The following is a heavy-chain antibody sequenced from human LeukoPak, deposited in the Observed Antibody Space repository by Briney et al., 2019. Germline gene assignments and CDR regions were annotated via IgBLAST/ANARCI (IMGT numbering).Heavy chain of an antibody. D-gene: IGHD3-10*01. CDR3: ARVAASTGSGSYCMDV. V-gene: IGHV1-8*01. CDR2: MNPNSGNT. Sequence: ASVRVSCKASGYTFTSYDINWVRQATGQGLEWMGWMNPNSGNTGYAQKFQGRVTMTRNTSISTAYMELSSLRSEDTAVYYCARVAASTGSGSYCMDVWGQGTTVTVSS. CDR1: GYTFTSYD. J-gene: IGHJ6*02.